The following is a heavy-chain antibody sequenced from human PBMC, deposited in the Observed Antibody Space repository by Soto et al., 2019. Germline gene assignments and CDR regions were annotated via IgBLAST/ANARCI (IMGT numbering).Heavy chain of an antibody. CDR1: GASVAGGSYY. Sequence: SETLSLTCSVSGASVAGGSYYWSWVRQPPGKGLEWIGYIPSRGRPFYNPSLTSRGTISADTSKNQLSLQLTSVTAADTAVYYCARDTYSGYDFGLWGQGTLVTVSS. V-gene: IGHV4-30-4*01. J-gene: IGHJ5*02. CDR3: ARDTYSGYDFGL. CDR2: IPSRGRP. D-gene: IGHD5-12*01.